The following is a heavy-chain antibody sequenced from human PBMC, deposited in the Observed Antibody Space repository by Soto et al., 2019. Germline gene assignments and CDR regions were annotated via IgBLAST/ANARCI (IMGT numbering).Heavy chain of an antibody. J-gene: IGHJ3*02. D-gene: IGHD3-22*01. V-gene: IGHV5-51*01. CDR1: GYSFTSYW. CDR3: ASIYDGSGYSAFDI. CDR2: IYPGDSDT. Sequence: AQSLKISCKVSGYSFTSYWIGLVRQMPGKGLEWMGIIYPGDSDTRYSPSLQGQVTISADKSISTAYLQWSSLKASDTAMYYWASIYDGSGYSAFDIWGQGTMVTVPS.